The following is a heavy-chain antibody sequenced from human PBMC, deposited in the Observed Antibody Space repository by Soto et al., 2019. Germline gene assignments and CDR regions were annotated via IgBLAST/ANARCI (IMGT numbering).Heavy chain of an antibody. D-gene: IGHD3-22*01. J-gene: IGHJ4*02. CDR1: GFTFSSYE. Sequence: GGSLRLSCAAPGFTFSSYEMNWVRQAPGKGLEWVSYISSSGSTIYYADSVKGRFTISRDNAKNSLYLQMNSLRAEDTAVYYCARGRHYYDSSAYPTAVDYRGQGTLGTVSS. CDR3: ARGRHYYDSSAYPTAVDY. V-gene: IGHV3-48*03. CDR2: ISSSGSTI.